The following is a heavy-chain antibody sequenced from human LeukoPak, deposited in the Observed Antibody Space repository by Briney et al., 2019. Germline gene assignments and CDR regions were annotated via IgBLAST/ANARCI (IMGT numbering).Heavy chain of an antibody. CDR3: AKWGDYDVLTGYYVSDY. CDR2: ITGSGGNT. CDR1: GFTFSNYA. J-gene: IGHJ4*02. D-gene: IGHD3-9*01. V-gene: IGHV3-23*01. Sequence: GSLRLSCAASGFTFSNYAMSWVRQAPGKGLEWVSAITGSGGNTYYADSVKGRFTISRDNSKNTVFLQMNSLRAEDTAVYYCAKWGDYDVLTGYYVSDYWGQGALVTVSS.